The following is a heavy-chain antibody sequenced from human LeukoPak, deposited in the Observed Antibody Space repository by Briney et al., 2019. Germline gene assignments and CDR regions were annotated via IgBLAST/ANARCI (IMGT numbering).Heavy chain of an antibody. CDR1: DGSFHNYY. CDR2: IHYNGNT. CDR3: ARRLNGYNVGGRDYFGMDV. J-gene: IGHJ6*02. V-gene: IGHV4-59*08. D-gene: IGHD5-24*01. Sequence: SETLSLTCTVSDGSFHNYYWSWIRQPPGKGLEWIGYIHYNGNTKYNPSLKSRVTISLNTSNNQFSLMLNSVTAADTAVYYCARRLNGYNVGGRDYFGMDVWGQGTTVTVS.